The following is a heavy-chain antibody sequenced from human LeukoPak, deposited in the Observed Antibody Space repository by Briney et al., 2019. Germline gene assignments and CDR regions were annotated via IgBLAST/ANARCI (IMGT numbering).Heavy chain of an antibody. CDR3: ARGSIESFDY. V-gene: IGHV4-4*07. Sequence: LETLSLTCTVSGGSISSYYWSWIRQPARKGLEWIGRIYTSGSTNYNPSLQSRVTMSVDTSKNQFSLKLSSVTAADTAVYYCARGSIESFDYWGQGTLVTVSS. J-gene: IGHJ4*02. CDR1: GGSISSYY. CDR2: IYTSGST. D-gene: IGHD1-26*01.